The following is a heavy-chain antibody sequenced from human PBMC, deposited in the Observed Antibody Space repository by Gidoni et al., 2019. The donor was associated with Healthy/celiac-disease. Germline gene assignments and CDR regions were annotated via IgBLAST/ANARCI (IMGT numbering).Heavy chain of an antibody. CDR1: GFTFSSYS. CDR3: VRDRREGRNYFDSSGYSNEYGY. V-gene: IGHV3-21*06. D-gene: IGHD3-22*01. Sequence: EVQLVESGGGLVKPGGSLRVSCAASGFTFSSYSMSWFRQAPGKGLEWVSFISSSGSTIDYADSVRGRFTMSRDNAKNSLFLQMNSLTVEDTAVYHCVRDRREGRNYFDSSGYSNEYGYWGQGTQVTVSS. J-gene: IGHJ4*02. CDR2: ISSSGSTI.